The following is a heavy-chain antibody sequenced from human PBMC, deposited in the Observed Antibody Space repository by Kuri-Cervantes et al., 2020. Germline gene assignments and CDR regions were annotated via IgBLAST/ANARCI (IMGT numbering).Heavy chain of an antibody. D-gene: IGHD6-19*01. J-gene: IGHJ4*02. CDR2: ISSRSSAI. Sequence: GESLKISCAASGFTFSSYDMNWVRQAPGKGLEWVSYISSRSSAIYYADSVKGRFTISRDNSKNTLSLQMNSLRAEDTAVYYCARDSEAVAGTGAFDYWGQGTLVTVSS. CDR3: ARDSEAVAGTGAFDY. V-gene: IGHV3-48*01. CDR1: GFTFSSYD.